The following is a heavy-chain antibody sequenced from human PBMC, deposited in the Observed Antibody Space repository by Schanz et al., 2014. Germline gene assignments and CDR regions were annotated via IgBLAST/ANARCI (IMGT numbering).Heavy chain of an antibody. J-gene: IGHJ4*02. V-gene: IGHV3-21*04. D-gene: IGHD2-21*01. Sequence: EVRLLESGGGLVQPGGSLRLSCVGSGFTFGSYAMNWVRQAPGKGLEWVSYIRSDNNYIYYADSVKGRFTISRDNAKNTLYLQMNSLRAEDTAVYYCAKGQLLSYYFDYWGQGTLVTVSS. CDR3: AKGQLLSYYFDY. CDR2: IRSDNNYI. CDR1: GFTFGSYA.